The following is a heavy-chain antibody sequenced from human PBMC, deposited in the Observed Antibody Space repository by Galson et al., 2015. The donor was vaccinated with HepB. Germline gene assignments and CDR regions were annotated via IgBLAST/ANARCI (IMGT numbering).Heavy chain of an antibody. Sequence: SLRLSCAASGFTFSDYYMSWIRQAPGKGLEWVSYISSSSSYTNYADSVKGRFTISRDNAKNSLYLQMNSLRAEDTAVYYCAVDSSGYYPHDAFDIWGQGTMVTVSS. CDR3: AVDSSGYYPHDAFDI. CDR1: GFTFSDYY. CDR2: ISSSSSYT. J-gene: IGHJ3*02. D-gene: IGHD3-22*01. V-gene: IGHV3-11*06.